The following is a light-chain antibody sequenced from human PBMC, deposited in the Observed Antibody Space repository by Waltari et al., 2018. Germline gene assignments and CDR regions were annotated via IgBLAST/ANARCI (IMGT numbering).Light chain of an antibody. J-gene: IGLJ2*01. CDR2: AVS. CDR1: SNAGGGYNS. CDR3: SSQSSNNVVL. Sequence: QSALTQPASVSGSPGQSVPIFCTGTSNAGGGYNSVSWYHEHPGQAPRVIIYAVSDRPSGVSDRFSGSKSGNTASLTISGLQAEDEADYYCSSQSSNNVVLVGGGTKLTVL. V-gene: IGLV2-14*01.